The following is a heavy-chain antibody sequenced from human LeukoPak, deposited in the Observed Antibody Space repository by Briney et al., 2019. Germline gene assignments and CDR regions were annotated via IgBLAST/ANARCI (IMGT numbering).Heavy chain of an antibody. CDR2: IYYGGST. V-gene: IGHV4-59*11. D-gene: IGHD3-22*01. Sequence: SSETLSLTCTVSGGSISSHYWSWIRQPPEKGLEWIGYIYYGGSTNYNPSLKSRVTISVDTSKNQFSLKLSSVTAADTAVYYCARDRRDYDSSGLDYWGQGTLVTVSS. CDR1: GGSISSHY. CDR3: ARDRRDYDSSGLDY. J-gene: IGHJ4*02.